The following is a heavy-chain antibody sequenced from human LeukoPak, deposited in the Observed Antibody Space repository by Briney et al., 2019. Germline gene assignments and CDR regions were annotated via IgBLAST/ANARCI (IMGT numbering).Heavy chain of an antibody. CDR3: ARGELVGLGATSAGWFDP. V-gene: IGHV1-2*06. CDR2: INPNSGGT. J-gene: IGHJ5*02. D-gene: IGHD1-26*01. CDR1: GYTFTGYY. Sequence: ASVKASCKASGYTFTGYYMHWVRQAPGQGLEWMGRINPNSGGTNSAQKFQGRVTMTRDTSISTAYMELSRLTSDDTAVYYCARGELVGLGATSAGWFDPWGQGTLVTVSS.